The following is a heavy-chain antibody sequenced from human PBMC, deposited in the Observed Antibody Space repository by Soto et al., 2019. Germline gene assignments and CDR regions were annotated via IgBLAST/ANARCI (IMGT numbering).Heavy chain of an antibody. Sequence: EVQLVESGGGLVQPGGSLRLPCPASGFNLGRYWRPWVRQAQGRGLVWVSGINVYGTTINNAESVEGRFTISRDDAKSEVYLQMNNLRAEDTDVYYCARGGLEPFDYWGKGALVTVSS. CDR1: GFNLGRYW. D-gene: IGHD1-1*01. V-gene: IGHV3-74*01. CDR3: ARGGLEPFDY. CDR2: INVYGTTI. J-gene: IGHJ4*02.